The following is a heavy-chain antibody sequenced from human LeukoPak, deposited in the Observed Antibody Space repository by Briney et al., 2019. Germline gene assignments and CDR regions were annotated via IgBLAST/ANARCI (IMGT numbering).Heavy chain of an antibody. Sequence: ASVKVSCKASGYTFTSYGISWVRQAPGQGLEWMGWISAYNGNTNYAQKLQGRVTMTTDTSTSTAYMELRSLRSDDTAVYYCARTYYYDSSGYWRFSYYFDYWGQGTLVTVSS. CDR3: ARTYYYDSSGYWRFSYYFDY. V-gene: IGHV1-18*01. CDR2: ISAYNGNT. CDR1: GYTFTSYG. J-gene: IGHJ4*02. D-gene: IGHD3-22*01.